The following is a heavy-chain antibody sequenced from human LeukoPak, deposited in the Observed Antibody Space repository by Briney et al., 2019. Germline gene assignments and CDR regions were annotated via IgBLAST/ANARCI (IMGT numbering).Heavy chain of an antibody. J-gene: IGHJ4*02. D-gene: IGHD6-6*01. CDR2: INQDGSVK. Sequence: PGGSLRLSCAASGFTFSNYWMSWIRQAPGKGLEWVANINQDGSVKYYVDPVKGRFTISRDNAKNSLYVQMNSLRVEDTAVYYCARMGYSSSSMDYWGQGTLVTVSS. V-gene: IGHV3-7*01. CDR1: GFTFSNYW. CDR3: ARMGYSSSSMDY.